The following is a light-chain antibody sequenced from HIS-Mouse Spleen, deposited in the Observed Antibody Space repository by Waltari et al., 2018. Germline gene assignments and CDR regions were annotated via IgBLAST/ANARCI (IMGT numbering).Light chain of an antibody. J-gene: IGLJ2*01. CDR1: NIGSKS. V-gene: IGLV3-21*03. CDR3: QVWDSSSDHVV. CDR2: DDS. Sequence: SYVLTQPPSVSVAPGKTARITCGGNNIGSKSVHWYQQKPGQAPVLVVYDDSDRPSGIPERFSGANSGNTATLTSSRGEAGDEADYYCQVWDSSSDHVVFGGGTKLTVL.